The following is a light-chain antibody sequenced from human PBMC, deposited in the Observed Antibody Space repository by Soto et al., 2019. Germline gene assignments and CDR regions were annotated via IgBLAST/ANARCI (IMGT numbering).Light chain of an antibody. CDR2: AAS. J-gene: IGKJ1*01. V-gene: IGKV3-20*01. Sequence: EVVLTQSPGTLSLSPGERATLSCRANLSINKNYLAWYQQKPGQAPRLLIYAASSRATGIPDRFSGGGSGTDFTLTFASLEPEDLAVYYCQHYGSAPRTFGQGTKGEV. CDR3: QHYGSAPRT. CDR1: LSINKNY.